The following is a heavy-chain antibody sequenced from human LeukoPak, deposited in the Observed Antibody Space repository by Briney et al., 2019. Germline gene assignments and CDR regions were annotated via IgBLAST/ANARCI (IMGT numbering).Heavy chain of an antibody. CDR3: AKRADGCSGVSCYYYYMDV. CDR1: GFTFSSYA. J-gene: IGHJ6*03. D-gene: IGHD2-15*01. Sequence: GGSLRLSCAASGFTFSSYAMHWVRQAPGKGLECVAFISDDGTNTYYADSVKGRFTMSRDNSKNTVYLQMNSLRVEDTAIYYCAKRADGCSGVSCYYYYMDVWGKGTTVTVSS. V-gene: IGHV3-30*04. CDR2: ISDDGTNT.